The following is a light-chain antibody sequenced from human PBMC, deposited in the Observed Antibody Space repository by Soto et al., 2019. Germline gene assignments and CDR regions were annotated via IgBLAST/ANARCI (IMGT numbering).Light chain of an antibody. CDR3: NSYGGSNNFV. CDR1: SSDVGGYNY. V-gene: IGLV2-8*01. J-gene: IGLJ1*01. CDR2: EVS. Sequence: QSVLTQPPSASGSRGQPVTISCTGTSSDVGGYNYVSWYQQHPGKAPKLMIYEVSERPSGVPDRFSGSKSGNTASLTVSGPQAEDEADYYCNSYGGSNNFVFGTGTKVTVL.